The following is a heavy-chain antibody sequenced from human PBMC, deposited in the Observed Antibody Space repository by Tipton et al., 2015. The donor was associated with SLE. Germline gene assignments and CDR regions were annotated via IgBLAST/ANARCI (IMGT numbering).Heavy chain of an antibody. CDR1: GGSISSNY. CDR3: ASCRDDPHQVREEKVDF. J-gene: IGHJ4*02. Sequence: LRLSCSVSGGSISSNYWIWIRQPPGKGLEWIGYISYGGGTNYNPSLKSRVTMSVDTAKNQFSLKLTSVTAADTAVYFCASCRDDPHQVREEKVDFWGRGILVTVSS. D-gene: IGHD2-2*01. CDR2: ISYGGGT. V-gene: IGHV4-59*08.